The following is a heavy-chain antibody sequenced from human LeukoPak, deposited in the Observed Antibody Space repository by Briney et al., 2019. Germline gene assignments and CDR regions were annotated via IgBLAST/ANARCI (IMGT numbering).Heavy chain of an antibody. CDR3: ARDRGAYCGGDCYLGFDY. Sequence: GGSLRLSCAACGFSLSISSMNWVCQAPGKGLEWVSSIAGSSGYISYADSVKGRFTISRDNAKKSLYLQMTSLTAEDTAVYYCARDRGAYCGGDCYLGFDYWGRGTLVTVSS. D-gene: IGHD2-21*02. CDR2: IAGSSGYI. CDR1: GFSLSISS. J-gene: IGHJ4*01. V-gene: IGHV3-21*01.